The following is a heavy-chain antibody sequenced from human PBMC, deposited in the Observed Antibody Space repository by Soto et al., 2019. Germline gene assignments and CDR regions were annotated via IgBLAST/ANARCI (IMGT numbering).Heavy chain of an antibody. J-gene: IGHJ6*02. Sequence: SVKVSCKASGGTFSSYAISWVRQAPGQGLEWMGGIIPIFGTANYAQKFQGRVTITADESTSTAYMELSSLRSEDTAVYYCARARGDEYRSSSDYYYGMDVWGQGTTVTVSS. D-gene: IGHD6-6*01. CDR2: IIPIFGTA. V-gene: IGHV1-69*13. CDR3: ARARGDEYRSSSDYYYGMDV. CDR1: GGTFSSYA.